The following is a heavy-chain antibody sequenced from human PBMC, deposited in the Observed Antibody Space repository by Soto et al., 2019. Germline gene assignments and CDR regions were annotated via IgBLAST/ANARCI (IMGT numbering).Heavy chain of an antibody. J-gene: IGHJ4*02. CDR3: AKDRGLRPYYFDY. D-gene: IGHD5-12*01. CDR2: ISGSGGST. Sequence: PGGSLRLSCAASGFTFSSYAMSWVRQAPGKGLEWVSAISGSGGSTYYADSVQGRFTISRDNSKNTLYLQMNSLRAEDTAVYYCAKDRGLRPYYFDYWGQGTLVTVSS. CDR1: GFTFSSYA. V-gene: IGHV3-23*01.